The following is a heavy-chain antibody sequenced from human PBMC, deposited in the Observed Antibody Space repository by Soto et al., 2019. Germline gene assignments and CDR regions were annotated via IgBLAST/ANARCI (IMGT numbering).Heavy chain of an antibody. CDR2: ISYDGSNK. CDR1: GFTFSSYA. D-gene: IGHD1-20*01. Sequence: QVQLVESGGGVVQPGRSLRLSCAASGFTFSSYAMHWVRQAPGKGLEWVAVISYDGSNKYYADSVKGRFTISRDNSKNXXYLQMNSLRAEDTAVYYCARVPAPYNWNDSYYFDYWGQGTLVAVSS. CDR3: ARVPAPYNWNDSYYFDY. V-gene: IGHV3-30-3*01. J-gene: IGHJ4*02.